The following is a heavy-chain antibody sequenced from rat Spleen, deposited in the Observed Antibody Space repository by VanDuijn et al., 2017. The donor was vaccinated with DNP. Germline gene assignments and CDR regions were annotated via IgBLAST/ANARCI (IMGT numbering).Heavy chain of an antibody. Sequence: EVQLVESGGGLVQPGRSMKLSCAASGFTFSNYDMAWVRQAPKKGLEWVATISYDGSSTNYRDSVKGRFTISRDNAKSTLYLQIDTLRSEDTATYYFTRVNYGGYYYAMDAWGQGASVTVSS. CDR1: GFTFSNYD. D-gene: IGHD1-11*01. CDR3: TRVNYGGYYYAMDA. V-gene: IGHV5-7*01. CDR2: ISYDGSST. J-gene: IGHJ4*01.